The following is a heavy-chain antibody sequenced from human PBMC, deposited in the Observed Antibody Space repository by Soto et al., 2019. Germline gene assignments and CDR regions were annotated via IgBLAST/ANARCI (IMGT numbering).Heavy chain of an antibody. D-gene: IGHD1-26*01. V-gene: IGHV1-69*01. Sequence: VKVSCKASGGTFSSYAISWVRQAPGQGLEWMGGIIPIFGTANYAQKFQGRVTITADESTSTAYMELSSLRSEDTAVYYCARGVGATTLGWFDPWGQGTLVTVSS. CDR3: ARGVGATTLGWFDP. CDR2: IIPIFGTA. CDR1: GGTFSSYA. J-gene: IGHJ5*02.